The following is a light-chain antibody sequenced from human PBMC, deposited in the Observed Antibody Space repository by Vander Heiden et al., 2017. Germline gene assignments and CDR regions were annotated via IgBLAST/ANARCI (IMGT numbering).Light chain of an antibody. Sequence: SYVLTQPPSVSVAPGQTATITCGGNKIGSKRVHWYQQKTGQAPILVVHDDSDRPPGIPERFSASNSGNTATLTISSVGAGDEADYFCQVGDTVRDHFVFGGGTKLTVL. J-gene: IGLJ1*01. CDR3: QVGDTVRDHFV. V-gene: IGLV3-21*02. CDR1: KIGSKR. CDR2: DDS.